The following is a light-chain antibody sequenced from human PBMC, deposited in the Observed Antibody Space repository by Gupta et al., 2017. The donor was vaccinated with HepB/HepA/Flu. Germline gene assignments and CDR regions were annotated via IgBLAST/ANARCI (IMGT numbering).Light chain of an antibody. CDR3: QQYRSSPPGFT. V-gene: IGKV3-20*01. Sequence: ELLFTQSPGPLSLSPGERATLSCRASQSVSSSYIACYQQKPGQAPSPLLYGAASSATDIPDRFRGSGTGTDSALTISRLRPEDFAVYYCQQYRSSPPGFTFGPGTKVDIK. CDR2: GAA. J-gene: IGKJ3*01. CDR1: QSVSSSY.